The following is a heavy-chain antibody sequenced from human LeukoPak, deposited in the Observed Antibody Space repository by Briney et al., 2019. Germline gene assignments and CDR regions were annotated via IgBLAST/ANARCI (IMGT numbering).Heavy chain of an antibody. J-gene: IGHJ4*02. CDR3: AKRGGRSITMILVVTSPFDY. Sequence: GGSLRLSCAASGFTFRSYAMTWVRQAPXXXXXXXXXIXGXGESTYYADSVKGRFTISRDNSKNTLYLQMNSLRAEDTAVYYCAKRGGRSITMILVVTSPFDYWGQGTLVTVSS. V-gene: IGHV3-23*01. CDR1: GFTFRSYA. CDR2: IXGXGEST. D-gene: IGHD3-22*01.